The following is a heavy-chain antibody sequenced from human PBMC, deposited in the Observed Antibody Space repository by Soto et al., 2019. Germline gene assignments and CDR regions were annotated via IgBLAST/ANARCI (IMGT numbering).Heavy chain of an antibody. CDR2: IDPSDSYN. J-gene: IGHJ4*02. V-gene: IGHV5-10-1*01. D-gene: IGHD6-19*01. CDR1: GYSFTSYW. CDR3: ARLDSSGFYIDY. Sequence: HGESLKISCKGAGYSFTSYWISWVRQMPGKGLEWMGRIDPSDSYNNYSPSFQGHVTISADKSISTAYLQWSSLKASDTAMYYCARLDSSGFYIDYWGQGTLVTVSS.